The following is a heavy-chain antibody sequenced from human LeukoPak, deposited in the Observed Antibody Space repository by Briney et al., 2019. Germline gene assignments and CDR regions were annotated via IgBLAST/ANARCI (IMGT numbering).Heavy chain of an antibody. CDR3: ARDIWFGELFGSAMDV. CDR1: GFTFTNYW. D-gene: IGHD3-10*01. J-gene: IGHJ6*02. CDR2: INTDGSTT. V-gene: IGHV3-74*01. Sequence: AGGSLRLSCAASGFTFTNYWMHWVRQAPGKGLVWVSRINTDGSTTDYADSVKGRFTISKDSAKHTLYLQMNSLRAEDTAVYYCARDIWFGELFGSAMDVWGQGTTVTVSS.